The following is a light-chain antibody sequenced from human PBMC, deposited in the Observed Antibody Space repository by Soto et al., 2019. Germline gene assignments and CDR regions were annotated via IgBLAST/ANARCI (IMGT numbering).Light chain of an antibody. Sequence: EIVLTQSPATLSVSPGERATLSCRASQSISSSLAWYQQQPGQAPRLLIYHASTRAAGIPARFSGSGSGTEFALTISSLQSEDFAVYYCQHYYNWPPGTFGQGTKVEIK. CDR2: HAS. J-gene: IGKJ1*01. V-gene: IGKV3-15*01. CDR3: QHYYNWPPGT. CDR1: QSISSS.